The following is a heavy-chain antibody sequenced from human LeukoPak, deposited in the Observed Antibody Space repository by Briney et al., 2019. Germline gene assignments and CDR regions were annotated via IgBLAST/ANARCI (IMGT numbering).Heavy chain of an antibody. CDR1: GYTFTGYY. J-gene: IGHJ4*02. Sequence: EASVKVSCKASGYTFTGYYMHWVRQASGQGLEWMGWINPTSGGTKSVQKFQGRVTMTRDTSISTAYMDLSSLTSDDTAVYYCATTSISNQPLLAYFFDYWGQGTLVTVSS. D-gene: IGHD2-2*01. CDR3: ATTSISNQPLLAYFFDY. CDR2: INPTSGGT. V-gene: IGHV1-2*02.